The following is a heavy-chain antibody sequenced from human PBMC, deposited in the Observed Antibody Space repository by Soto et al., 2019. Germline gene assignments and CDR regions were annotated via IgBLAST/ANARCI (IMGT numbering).Heavy chain of an antibody. V-gene: IGHV1-69*02. CDR1: GGTFSSYT. Sequence: GASVKVSCKASGGTFSSYTISWVRQAPGQGLEWMGRIIPILGIANYAQKFQGRVTITADKSTSTAYMELSSLRSEDTAVYYCARTYSSSWYDNDAFDIWGQGTMVTVSS. CDR3: ARTYSSSWYDNDAFDI. D-gene: IGHD6-13*01. CDR2: IIPILGIA. J-gene: IGHJ3*02.